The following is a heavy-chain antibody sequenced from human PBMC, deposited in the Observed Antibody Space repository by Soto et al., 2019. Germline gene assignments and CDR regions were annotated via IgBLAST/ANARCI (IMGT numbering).Heavy chain of an antibody. J-gene: IGHJ5*02. V-gene: IGHV2-5*02. CDR1: GFSLTTRGVG. D-gene: IGHD3-10*01. Sequence: QITLKESGPTLVKPTQTLTLTCTFSGFSLTTRGVGVGWIRQPPGKALECLALIYWDDDKRYSPSLQSRLSITNDTSKNPVVLTMTNVDPVDTATYYCAHIPNYYQYYWFDPWGQGTLVSVSS. CDR3: AHIPNYYQYYWFDP. CDR2: IYWDDDK.